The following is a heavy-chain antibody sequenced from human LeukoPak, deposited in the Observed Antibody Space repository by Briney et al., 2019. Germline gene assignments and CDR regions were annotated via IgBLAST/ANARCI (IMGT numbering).Heavy chain of an antibody. CDR2: ISAYNGNT. V-gene: IGHV1-18*01. CDR3: ARFRFGYYDILTGYQGYYYYGMDV. Sequence: GASVTVSCKASGYSFTSYGISWVRQAPGQGLEWMGWISAYNGNTNYAQKFQGRVTMTTDTSTSTAYMELRSLRSEDTAVYYCARFRFGYYDILTGYQGYYYYGMDVWGQGTTVTVSS. J-gene: IGHJ6*02. D-gene: IGHD3-9*01. CDR1: GYSFTSYG.